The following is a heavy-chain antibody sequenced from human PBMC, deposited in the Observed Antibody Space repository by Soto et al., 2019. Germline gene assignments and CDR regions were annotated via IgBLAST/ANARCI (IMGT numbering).Heavy chain of an antibody. J-gene: IGHJ5*02. CDR2: IYWDDDK. D-gene: IGHD6-19*01. V-gene: IGHV2-5*02. CDR1: GFSLSTSGVG. Sequence: QITLKESGPTLVKPTQTLTLTCTVSGFSLSTSGVGVAWIRQPPGKALEWLALIYWDDDKWYRPSLKSRLTITKDAYKNQVVLTMTNMDPLDTATYCCAHSSRSGWYDRWFDPWGQGTRVTVSS. CDR3: AHSSRSGWYDRWFDP.